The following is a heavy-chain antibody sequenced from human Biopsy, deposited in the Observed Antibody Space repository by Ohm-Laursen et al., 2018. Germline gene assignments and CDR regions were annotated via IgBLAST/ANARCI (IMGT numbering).Heavy chain of an antibody. J-gene: IGHJ4*02. CDR2: IYITGET. D-gene: IGHD6-19*01. Sequence: SDTLSLTCTVSGGYISHYYWTWIRQPAGQGLEWIGRIYITGETDYNPSLKSRVTISVDTSKNQFSLKPSSVTAADTAVYYCARGRLRAVARFDYWGQGTLVTVSS. CDR1: GGYISHYY. CDR3: ARGRLRAVARFDY. V-gene: IGHV4-4*07.